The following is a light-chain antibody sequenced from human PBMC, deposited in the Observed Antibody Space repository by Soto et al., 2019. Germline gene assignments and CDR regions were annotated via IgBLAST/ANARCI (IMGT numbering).Light chain of an antibody. CDR2: SNN. CDR1: SSNIGSNT. V-gene: IGLV1-44*01. J-gene: IGLJ1*01. Sequence: QSLLTQPPSASGTPGQRVTISCSGSSSNIGSNTVNWYQQLPGTAPKLLIYSNNQRPSGVPDRFSSSKSGTSASLAISGLQSEDEADYYCAAWDDSLNGSYVFGTGTKVTVL. CDR3: AAWDDSLNGSYV.